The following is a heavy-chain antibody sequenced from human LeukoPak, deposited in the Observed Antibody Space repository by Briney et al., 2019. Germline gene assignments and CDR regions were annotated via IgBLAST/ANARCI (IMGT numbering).Heavy chain of an antibody. Sequence: GASVKVSCKASGYIFTSYGISWVRQAAGQGLEWIGWLRPASGSSGYAQKFQGRVTMTRSTSTRTAYMELRSLTSEDTAVYYCARGPPESTTSDYWGQGTLVTVSS. CDR1: GYIFTSYG. CDR3: ARGPPESTTSDY. J-gene: IGHJ4*02. CDR2: LRPASGSS. V-gene: IGHV1-8*01. D-gene: IGHD2-2*01.